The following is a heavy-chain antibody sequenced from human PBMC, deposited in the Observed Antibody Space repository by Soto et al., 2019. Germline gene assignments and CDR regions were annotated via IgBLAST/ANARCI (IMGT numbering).Heavy chain of an antibody. D-gene: IGHD6-13*01. Sequence: ASVKVSCKASGYTFTSDGITWVRQAPGQGLEWMGWISAYNGNTNSAQKLQGRVTMTTDTSTSTAYMELRSLRSDDTAVYYCARGAKRQQLGNADYYYYGMDVWGQGTTVTVSS. CDR1: GYTFTSDG. CDR2: ISAYNGNT. V-gene: IGHV1-18*04. CDR3: ARGAKRQQLGNADYYYYGMDV. J-gene: IGHJ6*02.